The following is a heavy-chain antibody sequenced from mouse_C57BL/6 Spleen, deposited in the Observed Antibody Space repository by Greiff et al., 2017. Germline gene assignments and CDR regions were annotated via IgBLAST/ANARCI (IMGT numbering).Heavy chain of an antibody. Sequence: EVMLVESGEGLVKPGGSLKLSCAASGFTFSSSAMSWVRQTPEKRLEWVAYISSGGDYIYYADTVKGRFTISRDNARNTLYLQMSSLKSEDTAMYYCTRDPDYFDYWGQGTTLTVSS. CDR2: ISSGGDYI. V-gene: IGHV5-9-1*02. CDR3: TRDPDYFDY. CDR1: GFTFSSSA. J-gene: IGHJ2*01.